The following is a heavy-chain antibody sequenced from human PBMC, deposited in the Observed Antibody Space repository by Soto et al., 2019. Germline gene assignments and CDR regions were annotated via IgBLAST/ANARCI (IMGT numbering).Heavy chain of an antibody. Sequence: PSETLSLTCTVSGGSISSYYWSWIRQPAGKGLEWIGRIYTSGSTNYNPSLKSRVTMSVDTSKNQFSLKLSSVTAADTAVYYCARNQWGAMVNWFDPWGQGTLVTVSS. V-gene: IGHV4-4*07. CDR3: ARNQWGAMVNWFDP. D-gene: IGHD5-18*01. J-gene: IGHJ5*02. CDR2: IYTSGST. CDR1: GGSISSYY.